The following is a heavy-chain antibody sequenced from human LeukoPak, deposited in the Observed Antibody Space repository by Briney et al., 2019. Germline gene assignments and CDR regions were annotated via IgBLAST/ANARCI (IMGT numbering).Heavy chain of an antibody. Sequence: ASVKVSCKASGYTFTSYDINWVRQATGQGLEWMGWMNPNSGNTGYAQKFQGRVTITRNTSISTAYMELSSLRSEDTAVYYCARDPFSGYDYYYYMDVWGKGTTVTVSS. CDR3: ARDPFSGYDYYYYMDV. CDR2: MNPNSGNT. V-gene: IGHV1-8*03. CDR1: GYTFTSYD. J-gene: IGHJ6*03. D-gene: IGHD3-22*01.